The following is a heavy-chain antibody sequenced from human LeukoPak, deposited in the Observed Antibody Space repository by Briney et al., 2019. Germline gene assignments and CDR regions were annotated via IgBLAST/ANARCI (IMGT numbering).Heavy chain of an antibody. CDR1: GYTFTSYD. CDR3: ARAYCTSTSCYLYYYMDV. D-gene: IGHD2-2*01. Sequence: GASVKVSYKASGYTFTSYDINWVRQATGQGLEWMGWMNPNSGNTGYAQKFQGRLTMTRNTSISTAYMELSSLRSEDTAVYYCARAYCTSTSCYLYYYMDVWGKGTTVTVSS. V-gene: IGHV1-8*01. J-gene: IGHJ6*03. CDR2: MNPNSGNT.